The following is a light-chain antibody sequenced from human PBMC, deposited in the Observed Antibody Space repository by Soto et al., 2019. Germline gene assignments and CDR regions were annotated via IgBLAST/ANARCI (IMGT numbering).Light chain of an antibody. CDR3: SSFKSGSTRGVV. J-gene: IGLJ2*01. CDR1: SSDVGGYKY. Sequence: QSALTQPASVSGSPGQSITISCTGTSSDVGGYKYVSWYQHHPAKAPKLLIYEVSNRPSGVSDRFSGSKSGNTASLTISGLQAEDEADYFCSSFKSGSTRGVVFGGGTKLTVL. V-gene: IGLV2-14*01. CDR2: EVS.